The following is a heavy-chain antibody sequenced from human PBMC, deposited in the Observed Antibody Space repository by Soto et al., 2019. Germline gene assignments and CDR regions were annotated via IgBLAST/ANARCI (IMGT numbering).Heavy chain of an antibody. CDR2: ISSSSSYI. Sequence: EVQLVESGGGLVKPGGSLRLSCAASGFTFSSYSMNWVRQAPGKGLEWVSSISSSSSYIYYADSVKGRFTISRDNAKNSLYLQMNSLRAEDTAVYYCARDWVPAAMLVAFDIWGQGTMVTVSS. V-gene: IGHV3-21*01. CDR3: ARDWVPAAMLVAFDI. D-gene: IGHD2-2*01. J-gene: IGHJ3*02. CDR1: GFTFSSYS.